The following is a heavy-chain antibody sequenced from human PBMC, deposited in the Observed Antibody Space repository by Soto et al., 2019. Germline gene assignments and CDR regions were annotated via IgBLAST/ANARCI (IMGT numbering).Heavy chain of an antibody. CDR2: IIPIFGTA. V-gene: IGHV1-69*06. J-gene: IGHJ2*01. Sequence: VQLVQSGAEVKKPGSSVKVSCKASGGTFSSYAISWVRQAPRQGLEWMGGIIPIFGTANYAQKFQGRVTIIADKSTSTAYMEVSSLRSEDTAVYYCASYYDSRGQRYFDLWGRGTLVTVSS. CDR1: GGTFSSYA. D-gene: IGHD3-22*01. CDR3: ASYYDSRGQRYFDL.